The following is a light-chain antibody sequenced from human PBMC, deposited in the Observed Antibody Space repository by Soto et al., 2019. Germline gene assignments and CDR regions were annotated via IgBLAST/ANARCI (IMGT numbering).Light chain of an antibody. Sequence: EILLTQSPGTLSLSPGERATLSCRAGQSVNNNYVAWYQQKPGQAPRLLIFRASNKATGIPDRFSGSGSGTEFILTISSLKSEDFAVYYCQQYNNWPLLTFGGGTKVDIK. CDR3: QQYNNWPLLT. CDR1: QSVNNN. V-gene: IGKV3D-15*01. J-gene: IGKJ4*01. CDR2: RAS.